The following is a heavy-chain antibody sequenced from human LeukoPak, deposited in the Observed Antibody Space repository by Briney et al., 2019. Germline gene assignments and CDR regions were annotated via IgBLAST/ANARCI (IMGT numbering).Heavy chain of an antibody. D-gene: IGHD2-15*01. J-gene: IGHJ3*02. Sequence: GGSLRLSCAASGFTFSTNWMYWVRQAPGKGLVWVSRINSDGRNIGYADSVKGRFTISRDNAYNTLYLQMNSLRAEDTALYYCASGGRVGDIFDIWGQGTMVRVSS. CDR3: ASGGRVGDIFDI. V-gene: IGHV3-74*01. CDR2: INSDGRNI. CDR1: GFTFSTNW.